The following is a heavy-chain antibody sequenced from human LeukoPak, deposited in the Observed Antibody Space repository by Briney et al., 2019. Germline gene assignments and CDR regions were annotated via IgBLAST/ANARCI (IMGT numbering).Heavy chain of an antibody. J-gene: IGHJ5*02. D-gene: IGHD6-19*01. V-gene: IGHV1-2*02. Sequence: ASVKVSCKASGYTFTGYYMHWVRQAPGQGLEWMGWINPNSGGTNYAQKFQGRVTMTRDTSISTAYMELSRPRSDDTAVYYCARDLSGIAVAGAFDPWGQGTLVTVSS. CDR1: GYTFTGYY. CDR2: INPNSGGT. CDR3: ARDLSGIAVAGAFDP.